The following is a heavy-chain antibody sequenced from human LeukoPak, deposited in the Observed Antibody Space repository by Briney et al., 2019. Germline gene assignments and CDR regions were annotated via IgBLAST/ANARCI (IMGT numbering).Heavy chain of an antibody. CDR3: AELGITMIGGV. CDR2: ISSSGSTI. J-gene: IGHJ6*04. CDR1: GFTFRSYE. Sequence: GSLRPPCAAPGFTFRSYEMNWVRQAPGKGLEWVSYISSSGSTIYYADSVKGRFTISRDNAKNSLYLQMNSLRAEDTAVYYCAELGITMIGGVWGKGTAVTISS. D-gene: IGHD3-10*02. V-gene: IGHV3-48*03.